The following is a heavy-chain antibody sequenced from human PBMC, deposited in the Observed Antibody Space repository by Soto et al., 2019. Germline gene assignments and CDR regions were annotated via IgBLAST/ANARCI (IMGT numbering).Heavy chain of an antibody. CDR2: MYFGGSF. CDR1: GTSVSYGN. D-gene: IGHD3-22*01. CDR3: ARSYYDSTGFAVDP. Sequence: AETLSLTSNVSGTSVSYGNCSWIRHPPGKGLEWIGFMYFGGSFNYNPSLTSRATISVETSKNQFSMKLTSVTASDTAVYYCARSYYDSTGFAVDPWGQG. J-gene: IGHJ5*02. V-gene: IGHV4-59*02.